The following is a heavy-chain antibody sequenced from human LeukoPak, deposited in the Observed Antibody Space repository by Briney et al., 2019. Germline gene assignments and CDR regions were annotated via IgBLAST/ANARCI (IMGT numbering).Heavy chain of an antibody. CDR1: GFTFSSYG. CDR2: ISYDGSNK. V-gene: IGHV3-30*19. CDR3: ARSGQRWYYFDY. Sequence: GGSLRLSCAASGFTFSSYGMHWVRQAPGKGLEWVAVISYDGSNKYYADSVKGRFTISRDNSKNTLYLQMNSLRAEDTAVYYCARSGQRWYYFDYWGQGTLVTVSS. J-gene: IGHJ4*02. D-gene: IGHD6-13*01.